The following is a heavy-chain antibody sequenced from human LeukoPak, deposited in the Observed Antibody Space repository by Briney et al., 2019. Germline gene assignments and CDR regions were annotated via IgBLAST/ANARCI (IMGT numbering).Heavy chain of an antibody. CDR2: ISGSGGST. V-gene: IGHV3-23*01. Sequence: GGSLRLSCAASGFTFSNYAMSWVRQAPGKGLEWVSAISGSGGSTYYADSVKGRFTISRDNAKNSLYLQMNSLRAEDTAVYYCARDRGYDLPSPDYWGQGTLVTVSS. J-gene: IGHJ4*02. CDR1: GFTFSNYA. CDR3: ARDRGYDLPSPDY. D-gene: IGHD5-12*01.